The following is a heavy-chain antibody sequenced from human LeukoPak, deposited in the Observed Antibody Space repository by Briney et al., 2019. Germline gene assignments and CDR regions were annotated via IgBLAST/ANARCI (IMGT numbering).Heavy chain of an antibody. CDR2: IWSSGTVT. Sequence: GRSLRLSCARSVYSFSDHEMNWVRQAPGRGREWVAYIWSSGTVTHYTDSVKDRFTISRDNGKNSLFLQMSGLRVEETAVYYCAIERSFCEGDCSDYWGQGTLVTVSS. CDR1: VYSFSDHE. J-gene: IGHJ4*02. CDR3: AIERSFCEGDCSDY. V-gene: IGHV3-48*03. D-gene: IGHD2-21*01.